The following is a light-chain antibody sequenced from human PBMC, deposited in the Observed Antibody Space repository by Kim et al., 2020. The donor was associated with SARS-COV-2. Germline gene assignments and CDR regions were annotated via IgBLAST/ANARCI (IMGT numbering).Light chain of an antibody. J-gene: IGLJ3*02. Sequence: APGKTARITCGGNNIGSKSVHWYQQKPGQAPVLVIYYDSDRPSGIPERFSGSNSGNTATLTISRVEAGDEADYHCQVWDSSSDHPVFGGGTKLTVL. V-gene: IGLV3-21*04. CDR3: QVWDSSSDHPV. CDR2: YDS. CDR1: NIGSKS.